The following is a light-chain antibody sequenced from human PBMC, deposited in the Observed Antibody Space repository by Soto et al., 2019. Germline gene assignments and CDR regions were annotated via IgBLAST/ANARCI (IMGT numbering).Light chain of an antibody. J-gene: IGKJ2*01. CDR1: QSVSSN. V-gene: IGKV3-15*01. CDR3: QQYNKWPPYT. Sequence: EIVMTQSPANLSVSPGERATLSCRASQSVSSNLAWYQQKPGQGPRLLIYGASTRATVIPARFSGSESGTEFSLTISSLQSEDFAVYYCQQYNKWPPYTFGQGTKVEIK. CDR2: GAS.